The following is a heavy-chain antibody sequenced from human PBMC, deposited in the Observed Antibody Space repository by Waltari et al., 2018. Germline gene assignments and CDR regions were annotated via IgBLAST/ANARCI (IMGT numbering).Heavy chain of an antibody. J-gene: IGHJ4*02. CDR2: INGDGSAK. D-gene: IGHD2-15*01. Sequence: EVQLVESGGGLVQPGRSLRLSCAASGFTFDDYAMHWVRQAPGKGLEWVANINGDGSAKNYMDSVRGRFTISRDNAKNSVYMQLNSLRDDDTAVYYCVRDGLIHAADYWGQGTLVSVSS. V-gene: IGHV3-7*01. CDR3: VRDGLIHAADY. CDR1: GFTFDDYA.